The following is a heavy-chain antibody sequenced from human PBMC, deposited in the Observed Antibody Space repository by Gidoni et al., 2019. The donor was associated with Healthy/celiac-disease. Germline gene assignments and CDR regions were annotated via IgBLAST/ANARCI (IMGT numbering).Heavy chain of an antibody. V-gene: IGHV3-30*04. CDR2: ISYDRSNK. Sequence: QVQMVESGGGVVQPGRVVRLSCAACGFTFSSYAMHGVRQAPGKGLASLAVISYDRSNKYYADSVKGRFTISRDNSKNTLYLQMNSLRAEDTAVYYCARDSGSYDEGIDYWGQGTLVTVSS. CDR3: ARDSGSYDEGIDY. D-gene: IGHD1-26*01. J-gene: IGHJ4*02. CDR1: GFTFSSYA.